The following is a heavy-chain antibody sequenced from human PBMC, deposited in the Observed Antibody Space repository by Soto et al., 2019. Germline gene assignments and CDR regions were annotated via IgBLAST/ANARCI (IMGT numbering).Heavy chain of an antibody. D-gene: IGHD5-12*01. CDR2: TYFRSKWYN. CDR3: AKGENIGPKTGYAFDH. CDR1: GDSVSSNTAS. V-gene: IGHV6-1*01. Sequence: PSQTLSLTCAISGDSVSSNTASWNWIRQSPSRGLEWLGRTYFRSKWYNDYAVSVKSRIIINPDTSNNQFSLQLNSVTPEDTAVCFCAKGENIGPKTGYAFDHWGQGIMVTVSS. J-gene: IGHJ4*02.